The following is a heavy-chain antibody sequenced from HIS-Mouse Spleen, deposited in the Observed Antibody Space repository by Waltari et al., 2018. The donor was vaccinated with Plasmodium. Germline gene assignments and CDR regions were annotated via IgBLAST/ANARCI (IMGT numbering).Heavy chain of an antibody. Sequence: QVQLQESGPGLVKPSETLSLTCTVSVGSISRYYWRWIRQPPGKGLEWIGYIYYSGSTNYNPSLKSRVTISVDTSKNQFSLKLSSVTAADTAVYYCARNGGIAARNWFDPWGQGTLVTVSS. V-gene: IGHV4-59*01. CDR1: VGSISRYY. J-gene: IGHJ5*02. CDR3: ARNGGIAARNWFDP. CDR2: IYYSGST. D-gene: IGHD6-6*01.